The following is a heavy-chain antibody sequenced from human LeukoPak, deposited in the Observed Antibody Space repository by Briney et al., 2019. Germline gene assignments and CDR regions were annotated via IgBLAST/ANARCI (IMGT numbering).Heavy chain of an antibody. CDR2: IILMFGTT. CDR1: GGTFRSAA. Sequence: SVKVSCKASGGTFRSAAMSWVRQAPGQGLEWVGHIILMFGTTTYAQKFLGRVTITADESTRTVHMELNSLTSDDTAIYYCTRDEHKGSATFNYWGQGTLVIVSS. V-gene: IGHV1-69*13. CDR3: TRDEHKGSATFNY. D-gene: IGHD3-10*01. J-gene: IGHJ4*02.